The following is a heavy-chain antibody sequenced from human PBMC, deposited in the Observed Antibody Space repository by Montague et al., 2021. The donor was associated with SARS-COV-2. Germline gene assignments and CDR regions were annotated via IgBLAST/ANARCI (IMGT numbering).Heavy chain of an antibody. CDR1: GFTLSGYP. V-gene: IGHV3-23*01. CDR2: IRGSGGST. D-gene: IGHD6-13*01. Sequence: RRSCAASGFTLSGYPMSWVRKAQGTGLEWVSAIRGSGGSTYYADSGKGRVTISRDNSKKTLYLQMNSLRAEDTAVYYCAKVGSSWYHGYYYGMDVWGQGTTVTVSS. J-gene: IGHJ6*02. CDR3: AKVGSSWYHGYYYGMDV.